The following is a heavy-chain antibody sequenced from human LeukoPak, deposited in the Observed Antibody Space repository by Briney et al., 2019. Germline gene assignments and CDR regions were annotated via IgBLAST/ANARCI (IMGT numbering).Heavy chain of an antibody. CDR2: IQFDGSNE. CDR1: GFIFSTYG. J-gene: IGHJ4*02. D-gene: IGHD6-19*01. V-gene: IGHV3-30*02. CDR3: AKDSTDSSGPDY. Sequence: GGSLRLSCAASGFIFSTYGMHWVRQAPGKGLEWVAFIQFDGSNEYYADSVKGRFTISRDNSKNTLYLQMNSLRAEDTSVYYCAKDSTDSSGPDYWGQGTLVTVSS.